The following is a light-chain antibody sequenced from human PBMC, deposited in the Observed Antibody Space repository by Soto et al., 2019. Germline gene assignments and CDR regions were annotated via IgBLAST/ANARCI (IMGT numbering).Light chain of an antibody. V-gene: IGKV3-20*01. CDR2: GAS. Sequence: DIVLTQSPGTLSLSPGERATLSCRASQIISSTYLGWYQQKPGQAPRLLIYGASSRATGIPDRFSGSGSGTDFTLTISRLEPEDFAVYYCQQHNNWPLTFGGGTKVEIK. CDR3: QQHNNWPLT. J-gene: IGKJ4*01. CDR1: QIISSTY.